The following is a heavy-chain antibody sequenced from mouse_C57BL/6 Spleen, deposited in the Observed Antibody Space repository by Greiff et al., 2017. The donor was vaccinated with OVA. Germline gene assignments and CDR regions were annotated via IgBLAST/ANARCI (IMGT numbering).Heavy chain of an antibody. J-gene: IGHJ4*01. CDR2: INPSSGYT. CDR1: GYTFTSYW. CDR3: ARRNGSSYDDDYYPIDY. D-gene: IGHD1-1*01. Sequence: QVQLKESGAELAKPGASVKLSCKASGYTFTSYWMHWVKQRPGQGLEWIGYINPSSGYTKYNQKFKDKATLTADKSSSTAYMQLSSLTYEDSAVYYCARRNGSSYDDDYYPIDYWGQGTSVTVSS. V-gene: IGHV1-7*01.